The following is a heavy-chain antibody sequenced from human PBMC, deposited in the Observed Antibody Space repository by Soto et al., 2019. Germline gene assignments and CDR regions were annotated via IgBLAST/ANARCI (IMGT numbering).Heavy chain of an antibody. Sequence: QVQLVKSGAEVKKPGSSVKVSCKASGGTFSSYAISWVRQAPGQGLEWMGGIIPISGTANYAQKFQGRVTSTADESTSTAYMELSSLRSEDTAVYYCARSQGSSTSLEIYYYYYYGMDVWGQGTTVTVSS. CDR3: ARSQGSSTSLEIYYYYYYGMDV. CDR1: GGTFSSYA. J-gene: IGHJ6*02. CDR2: IIPISGTA. D-gene: IGHD2-2*01. V-gene: IGHV1-69*01.